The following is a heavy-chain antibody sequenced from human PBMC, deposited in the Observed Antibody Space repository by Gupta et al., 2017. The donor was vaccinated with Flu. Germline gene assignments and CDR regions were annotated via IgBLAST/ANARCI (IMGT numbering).Heavy chain of an antibody. Sequence: EVQLVESGGGLVQPGGSLKLSCAASGFTFSGSAMHWVRQASGTGLEWVGRIRSKANSYATAYAASVKGRFTISRDDSKNTAYLQMNSLKTEDTAVYYCTRPINEIPANWGSESVAFDIWGQGTMVTVSS. CDR2: IRSKANSYAT. J-gene: IGHJ3*02. V-gene: IGHV3-73*02. CDR3: TRPINEIPANWGSESVAFDI. CDR1: GFTFSGSA. D-gene: IGHD7-27*01.